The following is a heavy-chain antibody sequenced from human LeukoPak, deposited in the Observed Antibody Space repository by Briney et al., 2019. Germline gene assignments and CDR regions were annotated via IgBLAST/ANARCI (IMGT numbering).Heavy chain of an antibody. CDR1: GFTFDDYA. V-gene: IGHV3-9*01. J-gene: IGHJ6*02. CDR2: ISWNSGSI. CDR3: ELDPYYYGMDV. Sequence: GGSLRLSCAASGFTFDDYAMHWVRQAPGKGLEWVSGISWNSGSIGYADSVKGRFTISRDNAKNSLYLQMNSLRAEDTAVYYCELDPYYYGMDVWGQGTTVTVSS. D-gene: IGHD6-13*01.